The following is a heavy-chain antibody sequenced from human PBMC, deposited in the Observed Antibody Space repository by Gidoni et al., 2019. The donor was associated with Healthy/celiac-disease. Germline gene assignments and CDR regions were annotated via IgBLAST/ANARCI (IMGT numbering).Heavy chain of an antibody. J-gene: IGHJ5*02. CDR3: AREGDDIVVVVAAVGPDNWFDP. CDR2: IYYSGST. D-gene: IGHD2-15*01. V-gene: IGHV4-39*02. CDR1: GGSISSSSYY. Sequence: QLQLQESGPGLVKPSETLSLTCTVSGGSISSSSYYWVWIRQPPGKGLEWIGSIYYSGSTYYNPSLKSRVTISVDTSKNQFSLKLSSVTAADTAVYYCAREGDDIVVVVAAVGPDNWFDPWGQGTLVTVSS.